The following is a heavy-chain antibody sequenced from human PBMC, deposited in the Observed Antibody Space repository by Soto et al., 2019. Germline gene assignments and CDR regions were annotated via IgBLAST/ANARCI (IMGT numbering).Heavy chain of an antibody. V-gene: IGHV3-13*01. CDR1: GFTFSSYD. J-gene: IGHJ6*02. D-gene: IGHD3-3*01. Sequence: PGGSLRLSCAASGFTFSSYDMHWVRQATGKGLEWVSAIGTAGDTYYPGSVKGRFTISRENAKNSLYLQMNSLRAGDTAVYYCARGELNYDFWSGCAPLPRYGMDVWGQGTTVTVSS. CDR2: IGTAGDT. CDR3: ARGELNYDFWSGCAPLPRYGMDV.